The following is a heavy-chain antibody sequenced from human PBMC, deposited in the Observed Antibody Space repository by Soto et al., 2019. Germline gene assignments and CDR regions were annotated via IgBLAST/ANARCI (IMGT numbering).Heavy chain of an antibody. CDR1: GFSLTTGGAG. CDR2: IYWNDDS. J-gene: IGHJ5*02. CDR3: AHRGYGDYPRDNWFDP. Sequence: GSGPTLVNPTQTPTLTCTFSGFSLTTGGAGVGWIRQPPGKALEWLALIYWNDDSRYSPSLNSRLTITKDTSKNQVVLRMTNMDPVDTATYYCAHRGYGDYPRDNWFDPWGQGILVTVSS. V-gene: IGHV2-5*01. D-gene: IGHD4-17*01.